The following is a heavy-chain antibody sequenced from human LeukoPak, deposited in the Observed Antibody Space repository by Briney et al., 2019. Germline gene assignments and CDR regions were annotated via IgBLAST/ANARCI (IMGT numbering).Heavy chain of an antibody. V-gene: IGHV3-23*01. J-gene: IGHJ4*02. CDR3: AENRDSSGYYDY. D-gene: IGHD3-22*01. Sequence: GGSLRLSCAASGFTFSIFAMSWVRQAPGKGVEWVSAISGSGGSTYYADSVKGRFTISRDNSKNTLYLQMNSLRAEDTAVYYCAENRDSSGYYDYWGQGTLVTVSS. CDR2: ISGSGGST. CDR1: GFTFSIFA.